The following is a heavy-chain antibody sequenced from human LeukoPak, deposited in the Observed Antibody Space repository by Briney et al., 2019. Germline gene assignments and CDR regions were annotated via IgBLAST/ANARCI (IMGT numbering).Heavy chain of an antibody. V-gene: IGHV4-59*01. CDR3: ARGKSGWYHYFDY. J-gene: IGHJ4*02. Sequence: SETLSLTCTVSGGSISSYYWSWIRQPPGKGLEWIGDIYYSGSTNYNPSLKSRVTISVDTSKNQFSLKLSSVTAADTAVYYCARGKSGWYHYFDYWGQGTLVTVSS. D-gene: IGHD6-19*01. CDR1: GGSISSYY. CDR2: IYYSGST.